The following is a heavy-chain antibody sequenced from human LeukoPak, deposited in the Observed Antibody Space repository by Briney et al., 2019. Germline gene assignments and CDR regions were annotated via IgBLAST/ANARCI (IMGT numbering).Heavy chain of an antibody. CDR1: GFTFSNYG. V-gene: IGHV3-23*01. D-gene: IGHD3-10*01. Sequence: HPGGALRLSCAASGFTFSNYGMSWVRQAPGKGLEWVSAITYSGDTTYYIDSVKGRFTISRDNSKNTLYLQMNSLRVEDTAVYYCAKDRGIISDYWGQGTLVTVSS. J-gene: IGHJ4*02. CDR2: ITYSGDTT. CDR3: AKDRGIISDY.